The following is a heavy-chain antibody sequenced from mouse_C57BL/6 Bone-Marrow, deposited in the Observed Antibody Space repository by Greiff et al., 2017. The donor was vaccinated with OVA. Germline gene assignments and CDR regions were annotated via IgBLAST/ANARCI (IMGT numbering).Heavy chain of an antibody. CDR1: GYAFSSSW. Sequence: VQLQQPGPELVKPGASVKLSCKASGYAFSSSWMNWVKQRPGKGLEWIGRIYPGDGDTNYNGKFKGKATLTADKSSSTAYMQLSSLTSEDSAVYFCARPRPYWYFDVWGTGTTVTVSS. V-gene: IGHV1-82*01. CDR2: IYPGDGDT. CDR3: ARPRPYWYFDV. J-gene: IGHJ1*03.